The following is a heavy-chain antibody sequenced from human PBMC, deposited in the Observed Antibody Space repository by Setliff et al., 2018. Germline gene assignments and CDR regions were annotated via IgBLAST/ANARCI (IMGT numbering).Heavy chain of an antibody. J-gene: IGHJ4*02. V-gene: IGHV3-48*03. CDR3: ARSINGYQQRYDI. CDR2: INSGGSKV. D-gene: IGHD3-22*01. CDR1: GFTFRSYE. Sequence: GESLKISCAASGFTFRSYEMNWVRQTPGKGLEWVSYINSGGSKVYYADSVKGRFTISRDNAKNSLYLLMISVRVDDTAVYYCARSINGYQQRYDIWGQGALVTVSS.